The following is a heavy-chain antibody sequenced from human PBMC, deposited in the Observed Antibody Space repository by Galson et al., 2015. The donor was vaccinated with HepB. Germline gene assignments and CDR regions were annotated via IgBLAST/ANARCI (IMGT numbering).Heavy chain of an antibody. D-gene: IGHD3-10*01. CDR2: ISYDGSNK. CDR1: EFTIRNYA. V-gene: IGHV3-30*09. Sequence: SLRLSCAASEFTIRNYAMHWVRQAPGKGLEWVAIISYDGSNKYYADSVRGRFAISRDNSKNTLYLQMNSPRAEDTAVYYCARDLRDFYGSSTGGDYWGQGTLVSVSS. CDR3: ARDLRDFYGSSTGGDY. J-gene: IGHJ4*02.